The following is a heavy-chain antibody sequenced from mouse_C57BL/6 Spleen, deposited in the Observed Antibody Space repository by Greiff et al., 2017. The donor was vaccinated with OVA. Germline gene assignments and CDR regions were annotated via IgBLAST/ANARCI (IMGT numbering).Heavy chain of an antibody. Sequence: EVMLVESGGGLVQPGGSLKLSCAASGFTFSDYYMYWVRQTPEKRLEWVAYISNGGGSTYYPDTVKGRFTISRDNAKNTLYLHMSRLKSEDTAMYYCARPYDYGGFAYWGQGTLVTVSA. V-gene: IGHV5-12*01. CDR1: GFTFSDYY. D-gene: IGHD2-4*01. CDR2: ISNGGGST. CDR3: ARPYDYGGFAY. J-gene: IGHJ3*01.